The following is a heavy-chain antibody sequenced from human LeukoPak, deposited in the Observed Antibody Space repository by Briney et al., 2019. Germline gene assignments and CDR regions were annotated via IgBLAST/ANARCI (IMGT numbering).Heavy chain of an antibody. D-gene: IGHD3-10*01. CDR1: GGSISSYY. CDR2: IYYSGST. Sequence: SETLSLTCTVSGGSISSYYWSWIRQPPGKGLEWIGYIYYSGSTNYNPSLRGRVTISVDTSKNQFSLKLSSVTAADTAVYYCARDRLVRGPKPYYYGMDVWGQGTTVTVSS. CDR3: ARDRLVRGPKPYYYGMDV. V-gene: IGHV4-59*01. J-gene: IGHJ6*02.